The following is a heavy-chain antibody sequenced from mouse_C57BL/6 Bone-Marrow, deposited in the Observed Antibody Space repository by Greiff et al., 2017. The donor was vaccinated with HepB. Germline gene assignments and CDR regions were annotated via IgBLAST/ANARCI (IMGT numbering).Heavy chain of an antibody. J-gene: IGHJ4*01. CDR3: VRHRNYPLGAMDY. CDR2: IRSKSNNYAT. V-gene: IGHV10-1*01. Sequence: EVQLVESGGGLVQPKGSLKLSCAASGFSFNTYAMNWVRQAPGKGLEWVARIRSKSNNYATYYADSVKDRFTISRDDSESMLYLQMNNLKTEDTAMYYCVRHRNYPLGAMDYWGQGTSVTVSS. D-gene: IGHD2-5*01. CDR1: GFSFNTYA.